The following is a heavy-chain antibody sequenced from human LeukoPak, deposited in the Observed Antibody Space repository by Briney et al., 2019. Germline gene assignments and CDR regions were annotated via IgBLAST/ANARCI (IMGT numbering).Heavy chain of an antibody. CDR2: ISSSGSAI. CDR1: GFTFSDYY. V-gene: IGHV3-11*01. Sequence: PGGSLRLSCAASGFTFSDYYMTWIRQAPGKGLECVSHISSSGSAIFYADSVKGRFTMSRDNAQNSLFLQMNSLRAEDTAMYYCVKVKDMTSWALDNWGLGTLVTVSS. J-gene: IGHJ4*02. D-gene: IGHD1-26*01. CDR3: VKVKDMTSWALDN.